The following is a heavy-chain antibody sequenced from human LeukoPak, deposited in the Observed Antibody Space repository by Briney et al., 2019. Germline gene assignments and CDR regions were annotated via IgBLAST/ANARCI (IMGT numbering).Heavy chain of an antibody. CDR2: VDSGGSIA. CDR1: GFTFSSSW. J-gene: IGHJ4*02. CDR3: ARWDIGY. D-gene: IGHD1-26*01. Sequence: GGSLRLSCAASGFTFSSSWMHWVRQAPGKGRVWVSRVDSGGSIANYADSVKGRFTISRDNAEHTLYLQMNSLRAEDTAVYYCARWDIGYWGQGTLVTVSS. V-gene: IGHV3-74*01.